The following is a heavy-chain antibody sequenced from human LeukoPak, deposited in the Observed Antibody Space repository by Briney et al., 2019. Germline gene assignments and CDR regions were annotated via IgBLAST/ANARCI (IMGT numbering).Heavy chain of an antibody. CDR2: IWYDGSNK. D-gene: IGHD4-11*01. CDR1: GFTFSSYG. Sequence: GRSLRLSCAASGFTFSSYGMHWVRQAPGKGLEWVAVIWYDGSNKYYADSVKGRFTISRDNSKNTLYLQMNSLRAEDTAVYYCAREGGIDYSNYEAFDYWGQGTLVTVSS. V-gene: IGHV3-33*01. J-gene: IGHJ4*02. CDR3: AREGGIDYSNYEAFDY.